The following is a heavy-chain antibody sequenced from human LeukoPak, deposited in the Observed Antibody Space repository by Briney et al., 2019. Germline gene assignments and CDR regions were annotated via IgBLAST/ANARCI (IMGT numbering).Heavy chain of an antibody. CDR1: GYTFTSYG. J-gene: IGHJ4*02. CDR3: ARGYSSSWRRDY. V-gene: IGHV1-2*02. D-gene: IGHD6-13*01. CDR2: NNPNSGGT. Sequence: ASVKVSCKASGYTFTSYGISWVRQAPGQGLEWMGWNNPNSGGTNYAQKFQGRVTMTRDTSISTAYMELSRLRSDDTAVYYCARGYSSSWRRDYWGQGTLVTVSS.